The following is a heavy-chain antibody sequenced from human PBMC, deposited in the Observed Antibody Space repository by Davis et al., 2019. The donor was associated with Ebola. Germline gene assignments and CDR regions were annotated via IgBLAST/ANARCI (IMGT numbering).Heavy chain of an antibody. D-gene: IGHD5-12*01. Sequence: SETLSLTCTVSGGSISSYYWSWIRQPPGKGLEWIGYIYYSGSTNYNPSLKSRVTISVDTSKNQFSLKLSSVTAADTAVYYCARHSGYYYFDSWGRGTLVTVSS. V-gene: IGHV4-59*08. CDR1: GGSISSYY. CDR2: IYYSGST. J-gene: IGHJ4*02. CDR3: ARHSGYYYFDS.